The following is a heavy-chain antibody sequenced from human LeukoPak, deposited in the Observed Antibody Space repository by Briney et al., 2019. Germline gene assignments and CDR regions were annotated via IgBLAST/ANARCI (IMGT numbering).Heavy chain of an antibody. J-gene: IGHJ4*02. V-gene: IGHV3-33*08. CDR1: GFTFSDYY. CDR2: IWYDGSNK. Sequence: GGSLRLSCAASGFTFSDYYMSWIRQAPGKGLEWVAVIWYDGSNKYYADSVKGRFTISRDNSKNTLYLQMNSLRAEDTAVYYCARGSWTYDILTGYSEFDYWGQGTLVTVSS. D-gene: IGHD3-9*01. CDR3: ARGSWTYDILTGYSEFDY.